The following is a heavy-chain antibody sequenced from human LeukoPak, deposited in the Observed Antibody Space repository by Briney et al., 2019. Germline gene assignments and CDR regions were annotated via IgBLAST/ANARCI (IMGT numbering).Heavy chain of an antibody. CDR3: ARSMYTTMVNFDY. Sequence: SGPTQLNPTPTLTLTCTFSGFSLSTSGMRVSWIRQPPVKALEWLARIDWDDDKFFSTSLKTRLTISKDTSKNQVVLTMTNVDPVDTATYYCARSMYTTMVNFDYWGQGTLVTVSS. CDR2: IDWDDDK. CDR1: GFSLSTSGMR. V-gene: IGHV2-70*04. D-gene: IGHD5-18*01. J-gene: IGHJ4*02.